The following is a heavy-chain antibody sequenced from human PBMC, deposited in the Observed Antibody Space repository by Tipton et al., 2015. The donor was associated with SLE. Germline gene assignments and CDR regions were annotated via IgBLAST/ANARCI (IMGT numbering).Heavy chain of an antibody. J-gene: IGHJ6*02. CDR1: GFTFSSYG. CDR2: IRYDGSNK. CDR3: AKDRYCSSTSCSSYYYYYGMDV. V-gene: IGHV3-30*02. Sequence: SLRLSCAASGFTFSSYGMHWVRQAPGKGLEWVAFIRYDGSNKYYADSVKGRFTISRDNSRNTLYLQMNSLRAEDTAVYYCAKDRYCSSTSCSSYYYYYGMDVWGQGTTVTVSS. D-gene: IGHD2-2*01.